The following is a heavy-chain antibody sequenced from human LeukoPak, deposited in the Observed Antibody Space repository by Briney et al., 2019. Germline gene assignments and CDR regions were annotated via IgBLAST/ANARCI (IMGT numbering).Heavy chain of an antibody. CDR1: GDSISSYY. D-gene: IGHD3-10*01. Sequence: SETLSLTCIVSGDSISSYYWSWIRRPAGKGLEWIGRSQTTGSTRYNPSLTSRVSISIDTSKNQLSPRLRSVTAADTAIYYCASMSQPSGSFDLWGQGTLVTVSS. J-gene: IGHJ4*02. V-gene: IGHV4-4*07. CDR2: SQTTGST. CDR3: ASMSQPSGSFDL.